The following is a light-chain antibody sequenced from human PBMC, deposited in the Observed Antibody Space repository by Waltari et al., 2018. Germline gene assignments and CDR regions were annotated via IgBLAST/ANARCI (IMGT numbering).Light chain of an antibody. CDR3: GTWDSSLSDVV. CDR1: NSNLRNQE. V-gene: IGLV1-51*01. CDR2: DND. J-gene: IGLJ3*02. Sequence: QSVLTQPPSVSAAPAQKVTISCSGSNSNLRNQEVSWYQQVPGNAPKLLIYDNDKRPSGIPDRFSGFKSGTSATLGITGLQTGDEAEYYCGTWDSSLSDVVFGGGTKLTVL.